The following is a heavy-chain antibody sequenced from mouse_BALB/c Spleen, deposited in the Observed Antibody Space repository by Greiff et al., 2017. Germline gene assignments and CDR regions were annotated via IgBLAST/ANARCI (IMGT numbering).Heavy chain of an antibody. CDR1: GFTFSSYG. CDR3: ARDYYGSSLAY. J-gene: IGHJ3*01. D-gene: IGHD1-1*01. V-gene: IGHV5-6-3*01. CDR2: INSNGGST. Sequence: EVQLVESGGGLVQPGGSLKLSCAASGFTFSSYGMSWVRQTPDKRLELVATINSNGGSTYYPDSVKGRFTISRDNAKNTLYLQMSSLKSEDTAMYYCARDYYGSSLAYWGQGTLVTVSA.